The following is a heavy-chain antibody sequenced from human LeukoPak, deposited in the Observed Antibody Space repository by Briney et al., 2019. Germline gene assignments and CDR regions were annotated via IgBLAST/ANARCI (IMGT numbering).Heavy chain of an antibody. CDR2: IKQDGSES. CDR1: GFTFNIYW. J-gene: IGHJ4*02. V-gene: IGHV3-7*01. CDR3: ASHNILTGYYYFDY. D-gene: IGHD3-9*01. Sequence: GGSLRLSCAASGFTFNIYWMTWVRQAPGKGLEWVANIKQDGSESNYVDSVKGRFTISRDNAKNSLFLQMNSLRAEDTAVYYCASHNILTGYYYFDYWGQGTLVTVSS.